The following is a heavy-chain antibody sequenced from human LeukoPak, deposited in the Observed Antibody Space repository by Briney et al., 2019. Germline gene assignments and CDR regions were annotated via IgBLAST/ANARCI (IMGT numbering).Heavy chain of an antibody. CDR3: ARGRPHGNDY. J-gene: IGHJ4*02. D-gene: IGHD4-23*01. V-gene: IGHV3-74*01. CDR1: GFTFSSYW. CDR2: IASDGSST. Sequence: GGSLRLSCAASGFTFSSYWMNWVRQAPGKGLVWVSRIASDGSSTTYADSVKGRFSISSDNAKNTLYLQMNSLRVEDTAVYYCARGRPHGNDYWGQGTLVTVSS.